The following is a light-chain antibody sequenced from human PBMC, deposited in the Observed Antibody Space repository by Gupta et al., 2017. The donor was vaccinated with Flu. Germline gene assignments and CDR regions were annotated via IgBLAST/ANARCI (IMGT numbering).Light chain of an antibody. CDR2: GAS. V-gene: IGKV3-20*01. J-gene: IGKJ1*01. CDR3: QQYGSSRGT. Sequence: EIVLTQSPGTLSLSPGERATLSCRASQSVGSSYLAWYQHKPGQAPRLLIYGASSRAAGIPDRFSGSGSGTDFTLTISRLEPEDFAVYFCQQYGSSRGTFGQGTKVEIQ. CDR1: QSVGSSY.